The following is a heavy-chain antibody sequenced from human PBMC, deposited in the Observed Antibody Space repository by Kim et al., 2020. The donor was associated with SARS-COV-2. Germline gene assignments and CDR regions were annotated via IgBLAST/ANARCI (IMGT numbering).Heavy chain of an antibody. V-gene: IGHV3-23*01. J-gene: IGHJ6*02. D-gene: IGHD2-15*01. CDR1: GFTFSSYA. CDR3: AKDLRGGGNGYYYYGMDV. CDR2: ISGSGGST. Sequence: GGSLRLSCAASGFTFSSYAMSWVRQAPGKGLEWVSAISGSGGSTYYADSVKGRFTISRDNSKNTLYLQMNSLRAEDTAVYYCAKDLRGGGNGYYYYGMDVWGQGTTVTVSS.